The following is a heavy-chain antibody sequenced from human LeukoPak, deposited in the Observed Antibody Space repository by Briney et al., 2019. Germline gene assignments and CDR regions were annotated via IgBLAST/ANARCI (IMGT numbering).Heavy chain of an antibody. CDR2: ISGSRT. CDR1: GFIFSSYA. V-gene: IGHV3-23*01. D-gene: IGHD3-9*01. CDR3: AKTLTGGSSFDY. J-gene: IGHJ4*02. Sequence: GGSLRLSCSASGFIFSSYAMHWVRQAPGKGLEWVSAISGSRTYYTDSVKGRFTISRDNSKNTLYLQMNSLRAEDTAVYYCAKTLTGGSSFDYWGQGTLVTVSS.